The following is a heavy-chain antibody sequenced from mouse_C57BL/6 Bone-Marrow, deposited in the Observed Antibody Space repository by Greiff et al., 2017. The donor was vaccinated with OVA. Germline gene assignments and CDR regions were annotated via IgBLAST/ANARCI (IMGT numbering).Heavy chain of an antibody. CDR1: GYTFTSYW. CDR3: ARNGGQLRLRWYAMDY. Sequence: QVQLQQPGAELVKPGASVKMSCKASGYTFTSYWITWVKQRPVQGLEWIGDIYPGSGSTNYNEKFKSKATLTVDTSSSTAYMQLSSLTSEDSAVYYCARNGGQLRLRWYAMDYWGQGTSVTVSS. D-gene: IGHD3-2*02. J-gene: IGHJ4*01. CDR2: IYPGSGST. V-gene: IGHV1-55*01.